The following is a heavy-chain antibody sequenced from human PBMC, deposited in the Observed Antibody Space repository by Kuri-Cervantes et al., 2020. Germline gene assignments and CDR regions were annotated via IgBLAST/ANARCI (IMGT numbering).Heavy chain of an antibody. D-gene: IGHD6-19*01. J-gene: IGHJ4*02. CDR3: ARKFLKQWLVREFDY. CDR1: GFTFSSYA. CDR2: ISGSGGST. Sequence: GESLKISCAASGFTFSSYAMSWVRQAPGKGLEWVSAISGSGGSTYYADSVKGRFTISRDNSKNTLYLQMNSLGAEDTAVYYCARKFLKQWLVREFDYWGQGTLVTVSS. V-gene: IGHV3-23*01.